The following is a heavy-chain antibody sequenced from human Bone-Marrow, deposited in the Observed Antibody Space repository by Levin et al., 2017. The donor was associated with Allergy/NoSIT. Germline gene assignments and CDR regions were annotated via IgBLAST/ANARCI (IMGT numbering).Heavy chain of an antibody. J-gene: IGHJ6*02. D-gene: IGHD4-23*01. CDR3: ARHKDYGGNGYYYYGMDV. V-gene: IGHV3-9*01. CDR2: VSWNSGTI. Sequence: SCAASGFTFTDYAIHWIRHAPGRGLEWVSGVSWNSGTIGYADSVKGRFTISRDNAKNSLYLQMNSLRTEDTALYFCARHKDYGGNGYYYYGMDVWGQGTTVTVSS. CDR1: GFTFTDYA.